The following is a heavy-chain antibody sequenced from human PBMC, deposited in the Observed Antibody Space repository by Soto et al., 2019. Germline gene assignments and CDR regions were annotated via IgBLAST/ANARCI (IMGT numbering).Heavy chain of an antibody. CDR3: AKDIQQITIFGANYYYFYGMDV. J-gene: IGHJ6*02. V-gene: IGHV3-23*01. CDR2: ISGSGGST. D-gene: IGHD3-3*01. CDR1: GFTFSSYA. Sequence: GGSLRLSCAASGFTFSSYAMSWVRQAPGKGLEWVSAISGSGGSTYYADSVMGRFTISRDNSKNTLYLQMNSLRAKDTAIYYFAKDIQQITIFGANYYYFYGMDVWGQGTTVTVSS.